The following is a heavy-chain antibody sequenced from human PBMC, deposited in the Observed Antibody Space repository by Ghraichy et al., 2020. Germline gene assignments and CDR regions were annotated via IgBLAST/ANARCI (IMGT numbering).Heavy chain of an antibody. D-gene: IGHD1-26*01. V-gene: IGHV3-48*02. Sequence: GGSLRLSCAASGFTFSSYSMNRVRQAPGKGLEWVSYISSSSSTIYYADSVKGRFTISRDNAKNSLYLQMNSLRDEDTAVYYCARDPWYSGSYYNYYGMDVWGQGTTVTVSS. CDR1: GFTFSSYS. CDR3: ARDPWYSGSYYNYYGMDV. CDR2: ISSSSSTI. J-gene: IGHJ6*02.